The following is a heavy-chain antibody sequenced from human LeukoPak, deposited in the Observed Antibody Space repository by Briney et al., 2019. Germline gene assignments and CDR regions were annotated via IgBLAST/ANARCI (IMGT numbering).Heavy chain of an antibody. V-gene: IGHV1-69*06. J-gene: IGHJ6*03. CDR1: GGTFSSYV. Sequence: ASVKVSCKASGGTFSSYVISWVRQAPGQGLEWMGGIIPIFGTANYAQKFQGRVTITADKSTSTAYMELSSLRSEDTAVYYCARGRGVVVVPAAMGPSYYYYYYMDVWGKGTTVTVSS. CDR3: ARGRGVVVVPAAMGPSYYYYYYMDV. CDR2: IIPIFGTA. D-gene: IGHD2-2*01.